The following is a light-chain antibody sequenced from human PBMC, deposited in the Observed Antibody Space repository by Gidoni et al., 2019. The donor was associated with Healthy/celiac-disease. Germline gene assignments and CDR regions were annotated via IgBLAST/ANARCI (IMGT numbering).Light chain of an antibody. Sequence: EIVLTQSPATLSLSPGERATLSCRASQSVSSYLAWYQQKPGQAPRLLIYDASNRATGLPAWFSGSGSGTDFTLTISSLDPEDFAVYYCQQRSNWPPTFGQGTKVEIK. J-gene: IGKJ1*01. V-gene: IGKV3-11*01. CDR2: DAS. CDR3: QQRSNWPPT. CDR1: QSVSSY.